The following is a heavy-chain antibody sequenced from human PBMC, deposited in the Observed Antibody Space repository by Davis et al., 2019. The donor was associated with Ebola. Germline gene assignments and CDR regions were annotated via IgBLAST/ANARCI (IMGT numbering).Heavy chain of an antibody. D-gene: IGHD3-10*01. CDR2: IYISGST. V-gene: IGHV4-4*07. CDR1: GGSISSYY. J-gene: IGHJ6*02. Sequence: MPSETLSLTCTVSGGSISSYYWSWIRQPAGKGLEWIGRIYISGSTNYNPSLKSRVTMSVDTSKNQFSLKLSSVTAADTAVYYCARGRVYYYGSGRINYYYGMDVWGQGTTVTVSS. CDR3: ARGRVYYYGSGRINYYYGMDV.